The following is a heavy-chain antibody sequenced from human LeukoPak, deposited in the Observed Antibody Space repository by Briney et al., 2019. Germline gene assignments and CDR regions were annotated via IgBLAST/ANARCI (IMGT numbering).Heavy chain of an antibody. CDR2: IKPDGSEK. J-gene: IGHJ4*02. D-gene: IGHD3-9*01. CDR1: GFTFSSYW. CDR3: AKAEGYDILTGLDY. Sequence: GGSLRLSCAASGFTFSSYWMTWVRQAPGKGLEWVANIKPDGSEKYYVDSVKGRFTISRDNAKNSLYLHMNSLRTEDTAVYYCAKAEGYDILTGLDYWGQGTLVTVSS. V-gene: IGHV3-7*05.